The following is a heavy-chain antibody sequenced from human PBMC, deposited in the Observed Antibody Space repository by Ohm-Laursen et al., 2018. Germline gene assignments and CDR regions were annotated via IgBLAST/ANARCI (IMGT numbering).Heavy chain of an antibody. J-gene: IGHJ4*02. CDR2: ISYDGSNK. CDR3: ARDEDIAARPYYFDY. D-gene: IGHD6-6*01. V-gene: IGHV3-30*03. CDR1: GFTFSSYG. Sequence: SLRLSCAASGFTFSSYGMHWVRQAPGKGLEWVAVISYDGSNKYYADSVKGRLTISRDNSKNTLYLQMNSLRAEDTAVYYCARDEDIAARPYYFDYWGQGTLVTVSS.